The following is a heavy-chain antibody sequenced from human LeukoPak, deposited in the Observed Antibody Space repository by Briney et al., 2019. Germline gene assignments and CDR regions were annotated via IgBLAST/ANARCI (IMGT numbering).Heavy chain of an antibody. CDR3: ARGGRGVRGVQYYYYYGMDV. J-gene: IGHJ6*02. CDR2: IYTSGST. CDR1: GGSISSYY. V-gene: IGHV4-4*07. Sequence: SETLSLTCTVSGGSISSYYWSWIRQPAGKGLEWIGRIYTSGSTNYNPSLKSRVTMSVDTSKNQFSLKLSSVTAADTAVYYCARGGRGVRGVQYYYYYGMDVWGQGTTVTVSS. D-gene: IGHD3-10*01.